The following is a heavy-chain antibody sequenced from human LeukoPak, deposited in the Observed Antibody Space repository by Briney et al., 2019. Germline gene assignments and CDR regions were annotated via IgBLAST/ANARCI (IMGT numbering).Heavy chain of an antibody. CDR2: IYYSGST. J-gene: IGHJ3*01. CDR1: GGSISSTSYY. V-gene: IGHV4-39*01. CDR3: AKAGVRYFDSSGLYAFDF. Sequence: PSETLPLTCAVSGGSISSTSYYWAWIRQPPGKGLEWIGTIYYSGSTYHNPSLKSRVTVSVDTSRNQFSLKLSSVDAADTAVYYCAKAGVRYFDSSGLYAFDFWGQGTTVTVSS. D-gene: IGHD3-22*01.